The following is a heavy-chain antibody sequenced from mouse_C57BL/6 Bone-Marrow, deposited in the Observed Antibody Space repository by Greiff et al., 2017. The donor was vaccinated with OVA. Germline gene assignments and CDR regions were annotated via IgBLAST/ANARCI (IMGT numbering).Heavy chain of an antibody. D-gene: IGHD1-1*01. V-gene: IGHV6-3*01. CDR2: IRLKSDNYAT. CDR3: TSAVVAPFDY. CDR1: GFTFSNYW. J-gene: IGHJ2*01. Sequence: EVTLVESGGGLVQPGGSMKLSCVASGFTFSNYWMNWVRQSPEKGLEWVAQIRLKSDNYATHYAESVKGRFTISRDDSKSSVYLQMNNLRAEDTGIYYCTSAVVAPFDYWGQGTTLTVSS.